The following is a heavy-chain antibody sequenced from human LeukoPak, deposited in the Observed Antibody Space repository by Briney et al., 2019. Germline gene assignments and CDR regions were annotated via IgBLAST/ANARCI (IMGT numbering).Heavy chain of an antibody. Sequence: GGSLRLSCAASGFTFSSYWMSWVRQAPGKGLEWVANIKQDGSEKYYVDSVKGRFTISRDNAKNSLYLQMNSLRAEDTAVYYCARGGVGYCSGGSCYYFDYWGQGTLVTVSS. CDR1: GFTFSSYW. D-gene: IGHD2-15*01. CDR3: ARGGVGYCSGGSCYYFDY. CDR2: IKQDGSEK. J-gene: IGHJ4*02. V-gene: IGHV3-7*01.